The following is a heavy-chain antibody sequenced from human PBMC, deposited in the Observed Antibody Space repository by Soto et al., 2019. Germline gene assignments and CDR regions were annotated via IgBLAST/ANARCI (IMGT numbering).Heavy chain of an antibody. CDR1: GGSFNRHT. Sequence: QVQLVQSGAEVRKPGSSVRVSCKASGGSFNRHTISWVRQAPGQGLEWMGGIIPIFGTANHAQKFQGRVTIIADESTSTVYMELSSLRSEDTAVYYCASSYSSSSSYYYYGMDVWGQGTTVTVSS. D-gene: IGHD6-6*01. J-gene: IGHJ6*02. CDR2: IIPIFGTA. CDR3: ASSYSSSSSYYYYGMDV. V-gene: IGHV1-69*01.